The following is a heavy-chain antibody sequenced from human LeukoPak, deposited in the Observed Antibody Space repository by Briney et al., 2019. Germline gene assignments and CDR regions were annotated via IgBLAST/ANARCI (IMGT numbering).Heavy chain of an antibody. CDR3: AKDTVVGATTNLFDY. CDR2: ISGSGGTT. D-gene: IGHD1-26*01. J-gene: IGHJ4*02. Sequence: GGSLRLSCAASGFTFGSYAMSWVRQAPGKGLEWVSAISGSGGTTYYADSVKGRFTISRDNSKNTLYLQMNSLGAEDTAVYYCAKDTVVGATTNLFDYWGQGTLVTVSS. V-gene: IGHV3-23*01. CDR1: GFTFGSYA.